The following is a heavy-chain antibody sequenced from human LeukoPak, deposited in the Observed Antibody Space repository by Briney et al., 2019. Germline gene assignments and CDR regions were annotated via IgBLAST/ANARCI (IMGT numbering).Heavy chain of an antibody. CDR2: MNPNSGNT. Sequence: ASVKVSCKASGYTFTSYDINWVRQATGQGLEWMGWMNPNSGNTGYAQKFQGRVTMTRNTSISTAYMELSSLRSEDTAVYYCARGSFWELSDYYYYMDVWGKRTTVTVSS. J-gene: IGHJ6*03. CDR3: ARGSFWELSDYYYYMDV. CDR1: GYTFTSYD. V-gene: IGHV1-8*01. D-gene: IGHD3-10*01.